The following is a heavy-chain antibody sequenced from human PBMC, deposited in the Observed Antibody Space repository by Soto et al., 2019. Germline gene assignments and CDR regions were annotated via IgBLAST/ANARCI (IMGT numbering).Heavy chain of an antibody. J-gene: IGHJ4*02. CDR2: MNPNSGNT. Sequence: QVQLVQSGAEVKKPGASVKVSCKASGYTFTSYDINWVRQATGQGLEWMGWMNPNSGNTDYAQKFQGRVTMTRNTSISTAYMELSSLRSEDTAVYYCARGRHIVGATIAGYWGQGTLVTVSS. D-gene: IGHD1-26*01. CDR1: GYTFTSYD. CDR3: ARGRHIVGATIAGY. V-gene: IGHV1-8*01.